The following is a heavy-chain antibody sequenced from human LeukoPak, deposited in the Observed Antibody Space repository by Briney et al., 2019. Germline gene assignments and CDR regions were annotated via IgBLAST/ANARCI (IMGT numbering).Heavy chain of an antibody. CDR3: ARHRREQQLELFDS. CDR2: ISYSGAT. J-gene: IGHJ4*02. D-gene: IGHD6-13*01. Sequence: PSETLSLTCTVSGGSISSSDYYWGWIRQPPGEGLEWIGSISYSGATDHNPSLKSRVTISVDTSKNQFSLKLSFVTAADTAVYYCARHRREQQLELFDSWGQGTLVTVSS. CDR1: GGSISSSDYY. V-gene: IGHV4-39*01.